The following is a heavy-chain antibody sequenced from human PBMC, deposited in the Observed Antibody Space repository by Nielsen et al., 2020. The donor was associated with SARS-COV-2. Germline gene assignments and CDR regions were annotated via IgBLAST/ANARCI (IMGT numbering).Heavy chain of an antibody. Sequence: ASVKVSCKTSGYSFTNYAMSWVRQAPGQGLEWMGWINTNTGNPMYAQGFTGRFVFSLDTSVSTAYLQISSLKAEDTADYYCAIAIRRAYWGQGSLVTVSS. D-gene: IGHD2-21*01. J-gene: IGHJ4*02. V-gene: IGHV7-4-1*02. CDR2: INTNTGNP. CDR3: AIAIRRAY. CDR1: GYSFTNYA.